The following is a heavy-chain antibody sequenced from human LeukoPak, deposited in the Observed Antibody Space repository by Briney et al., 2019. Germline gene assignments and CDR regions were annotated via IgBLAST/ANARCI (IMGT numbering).Heavy chain of an antibody. V-gene: IGHV4-34*01. D-gene: IGHD5-12*01. Sequence: SETLSLTCAVYGGSFSGYYWSWIRQPPGKGLEWIGEINHSGSTNYSPSLKSRVTISVDTSKYQFSLKLSSVTAADTAVYYCARLDIVATTLPYWGQGTLVTVSS. CDR2: INHSGST. CDR3: ARLDIVATTLPY. CDR1: GGSFSGYY. J-gene: IGHJ4*02.